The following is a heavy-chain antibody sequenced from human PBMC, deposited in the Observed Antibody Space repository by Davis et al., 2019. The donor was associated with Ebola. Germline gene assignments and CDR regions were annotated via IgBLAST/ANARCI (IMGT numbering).Heavy chain of an antibody. J-gene: IGHJ6*02. CDR1: GGSISSSNW. CDR3: ARRYDFWSGFNYYYVMDV. CDR2: IYHSGST. D-gene: IGHD3-3*01. V-gene: IGHV4-4*02. Sequence: SETLSLTCAVSGGSISSSNWWSWVRQPPGKGLEWIGEIYHSGSTNYNPSLKSRVTISVDKSKNQFSLKLSSVTAADTAVYYCARRYDFWSGFNYYYVMDVWGQGTTVTVSS.